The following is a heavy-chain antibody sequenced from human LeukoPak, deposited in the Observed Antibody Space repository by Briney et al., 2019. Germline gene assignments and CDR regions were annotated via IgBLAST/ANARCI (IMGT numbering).Heavy chain of an antibody. CDR1: GFTFSSYS. CDR3: ATGDGGFDY. CDR2: ITSSGTYI. Sequence: GGSLRLSCAASGFTFSSYSMNWVRQAPGKGLEWVSSITSSGTYIYYADSLKGRFTISRDNAKNSLYLQMNSLRAEDTAMYYCATGDGGFDYWGQGTLVTVSS. D-gene: IGHD3-3*01. V-gene: IGHV3-21*01. J-gene: IGHJ4*02.